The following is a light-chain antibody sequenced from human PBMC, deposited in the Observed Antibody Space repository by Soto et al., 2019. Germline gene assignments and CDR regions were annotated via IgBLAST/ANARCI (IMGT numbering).Light chain of an antibody. J-gene: IGLJ2*01. CDR2: DVT. CDR1: DRDIGDYEY. Sequence: QSALTQPRSVSGYPGQSVTISCTGTDRDIGDYEYVSWYQQHPGKAPKLIIYDVTRRPSGVPDRFSGSKSGNTASLTISGLQAEDEADYYCCSFAGSYRIFGGGTKVTVL. V-gene: IGLV2-11*01. CDR3: CSFAGSYRI.